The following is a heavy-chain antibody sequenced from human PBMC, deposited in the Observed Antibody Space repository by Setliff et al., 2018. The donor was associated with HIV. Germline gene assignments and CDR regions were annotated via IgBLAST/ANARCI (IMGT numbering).Heavy chain of an antibody. V-gene: IGHV5-51*01. CDR1: EYSFTNNW. CDR2: IYPGDSDI. D-gene: IGHD3-10*01. Sequence: PGESLKISCKGSEYSFTNNWIGWVRQMPGKGLEWMGIIYPGDSDIRYSPSFQGQVTISADKAISTAYLQWSSLKASDTGMYYCARAGSFDPYYYMDVWGKGTTVTVSS. J-gene: IGHJ6*03. CDR3: ARAGSFDPYYYMDV.